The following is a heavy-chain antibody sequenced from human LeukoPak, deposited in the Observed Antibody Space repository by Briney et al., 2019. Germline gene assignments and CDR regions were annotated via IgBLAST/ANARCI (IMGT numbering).Heavy chain of an antibody. J-gene: IGHJ4*02. CDR1: GFTFSSYS. Sequence: GSLRLSCAASGFTFSSYSMNWVRQAPGKGLEWVSYISTGSSTIYYADSVKGRFTISRDNAKNSLYLQMNSLRAEDTAVYYCAREGSGWYEGYFDSWGQGTLVTVSS. V-gene: IGHV3-48*01. CDR2: ISTGSSTI. D-gene: IGHD6-19*01. CDR3: AREGSGWYEGYFDS.